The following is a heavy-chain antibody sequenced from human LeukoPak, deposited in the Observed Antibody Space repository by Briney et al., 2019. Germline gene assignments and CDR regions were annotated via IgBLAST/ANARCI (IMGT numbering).Heavy chain of an antibody. CDR1: GFTFSTYG. Sequence: PGGSLRLSCAASGFTFSTYGMHWVRQAPGRGLEWVAVIWYDGSNKYYIDSVRGRFTISRDNSRNTLYLQMNSLRAEDTAVYYCARGCDSGYDFGYWGQGTLVTVSS. CDR2: IWYDGSNK. CDR3: ARGCDSGYDFGY. V-gene: IGHV3-33*01. J-gene: IGHJ4*02. D-gene: IGHD5-12*01.